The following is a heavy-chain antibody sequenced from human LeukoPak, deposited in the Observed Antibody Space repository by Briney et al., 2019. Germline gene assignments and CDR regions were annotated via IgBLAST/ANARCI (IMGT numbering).Heavy chain of an antibody. J-gene: IGHJ3*02. CDR3: ARQRYDFWSDQDAFDI. CDR2: IYYTGGT. V-gene: IGHV4-59*08. Sequence: SETLSLTCTVSGGSITNYYWAWIRQPPGKGLEWIGNIYYTGGTKYNPSLRSRVTISVDPSKNQFSLKLSSVTAADTAMYYCARQRYDFWSDQDAFDIWGQGTMVTVSS. D-gene: IGHD3-3*01. CDR1: GGSITNYY.